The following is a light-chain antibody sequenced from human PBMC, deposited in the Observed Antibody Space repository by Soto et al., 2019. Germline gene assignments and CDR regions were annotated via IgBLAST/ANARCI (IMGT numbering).Light chain of an antibody. V-gene: IGKV2-28*01. CDR3: MQALQVPNT. CDR2: LAS. CDR1: QSLLHTNENNY. Sequence: IVMTQSPLSLPVTPGEPASISCRSSQSLLHTNENNYLDWYLQKPGQSPQLLIFLASSRASGVPDRFSGSASGTNFTLKISRVEAEDVGIYYCMQALQVPNTFGQGTKLEIK. J-gene: IGKJ2*01.